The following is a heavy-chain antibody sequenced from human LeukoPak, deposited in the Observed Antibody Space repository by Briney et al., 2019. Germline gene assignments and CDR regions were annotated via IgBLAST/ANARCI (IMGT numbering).Heavy chain of an antibody. CDR1: GFTFSSYW. D-gene: IGHD5-18*01. J-gene: IGHJ6*03. Sequence: GGSLRLSCAASGFTFSSYWMHWVRQAPGKGLVWVSRISSDGSSTTYADSVKGRFTISRDNAKNTVLLQMNSLGAEDTAIYYCARDRGGYSYNFYYSYYMDVWGKGTTVTVSS. CDR2: ISSDGSST. CDR3: ARDRGGYSYNFYYSYYMDV. V-gene: IGHV3-74*01.